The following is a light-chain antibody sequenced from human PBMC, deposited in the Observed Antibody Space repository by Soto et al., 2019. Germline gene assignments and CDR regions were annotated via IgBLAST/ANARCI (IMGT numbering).Light chain of an antibody. J-gene: IGLJ1*01. CDR3: CSFAAMSGYV. Sequence: QSALTQPRSVSGSSGQSVTISCTGSSSDVGAYDHVSWYQQHPGKAPKLMIHDVNQRPSGVPDRLSGSKSANTASLTISGLQAEDAADYYCCSFAAMSGYVFGTGTKLTV. CDR1: SSDVGAYDH. V-gene: IGLV2-11*01. CDR2: DVN.